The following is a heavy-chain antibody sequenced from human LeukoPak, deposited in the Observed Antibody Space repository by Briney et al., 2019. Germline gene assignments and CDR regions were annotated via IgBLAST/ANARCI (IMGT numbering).Heavy chain of an antibody. CDR1: GFTFSDYY. CDR3: ARGATGVYYFDY. J-gene: IGHJ4*02. Sequence: GGSLRLSCAASGFTFSDYYMSWIRQAPGKGLEWVSYISSSSSHTNYADSVKGRFTISRDNAKNSLYLQMNSLRAEDTAVYYCARGATGVYYFDYWGQGTLVTVSS. CDR2: ISSSSSHT. V-gene: IGHV3-11*05.